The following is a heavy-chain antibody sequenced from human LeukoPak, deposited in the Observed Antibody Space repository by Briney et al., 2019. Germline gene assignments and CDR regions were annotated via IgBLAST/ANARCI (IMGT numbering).Heavy chain of an antibody. CDR3: ARDVGTRSNIKNWFDP. D-gene: IGHD1-26*01. J-gene: IGHJ5*02. Sequence: PGGSLRLSCAASGSTFSSYAMSWVRQAPGKGLEWVSIISASGSITYYADSVVKGRFTISRDNSKNTVYMQMNTLRADDTALYYCARDVGTRSNIKNWFDPWGQGTLVTVSS. CDR1: GSTFSSYA. CDR2: ISASGSIT. V-gene: IGHV3-23*01.